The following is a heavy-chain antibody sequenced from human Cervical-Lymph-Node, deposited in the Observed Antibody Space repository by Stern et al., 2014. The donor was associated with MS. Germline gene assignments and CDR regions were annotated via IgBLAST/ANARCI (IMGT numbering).Heavy chain of an antibody. Sequence: VQLVQSGAEVKKPGSSVKVSCKASGGTFSSYAISWVRQAPGQGLEWMGGLIPNFGTTNDAKQFLGRFTITADESTSTAYMELSSLRSEDTAVYYCARGELKEGLVRGMDVWGQGTTVTVSS. J-gene: IGHJ6*02. CDR1: GGTFSSYA. CDR3: ARGELKEGLVRGMDV. CDR2: LIPNFGTT. V-gene: IGHV1-69*01. D-gene: IGHD1-26*01.